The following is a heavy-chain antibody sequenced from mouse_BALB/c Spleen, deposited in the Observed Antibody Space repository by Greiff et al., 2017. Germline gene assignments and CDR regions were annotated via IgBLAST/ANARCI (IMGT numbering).Heavy chain of an antibody. Sequence: QVQLQQSGAELMKPGASVKISCKATGYTFSSYGIEWVQQRPGHGLEWIGEILTGSGSTNYNEKIKGKATFTADTSSNTAYMQLSSRTSEDSAVYFCAREGYDCYYGVYYAMDYWGQGTSVTVSS. CDR3: AREGYDCYYGVYYAMDY. CDR2: ILTGSGST. CDR1: GYTFSSYG. J-gene: IGHJ4*01. D-gene: IGHD2-3*01. V-gene: IGHV1-9*01.